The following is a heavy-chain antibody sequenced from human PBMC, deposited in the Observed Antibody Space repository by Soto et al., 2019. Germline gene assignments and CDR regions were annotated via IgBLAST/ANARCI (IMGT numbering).Heavy chain of an antibody. D-gene: IGHD2-8*01. CDR2: ISAYNGNT. Sequence: ASVKVSCKASGYTFTSYGISWVRQAPGQGLEWMGWISAYNGNTNYAQKLQGRVTMTTDTSTSTAYMELRSLRSDDTAVYYCARGSQDIVLMVSKNRLDPWGKGTLVTVSS. J-gene: IGHJ5*02. CDR1: GYTFTSYG. V-gene: IGHV1-18*01. CDR3: ARGSQDIVLMVSKNRLDP.